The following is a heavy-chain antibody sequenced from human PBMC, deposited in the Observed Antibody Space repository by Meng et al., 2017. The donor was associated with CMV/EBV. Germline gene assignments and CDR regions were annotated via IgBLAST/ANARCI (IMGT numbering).Heavy chain of an antibody. J-gene: IGHJ6*02. CDR3: AKDLSPSITGTPGYYYYGMDV. V-gene: IGHV3-9*01. Sequence: SLKISCAASGFTFDDYAMHWVRQAPGKGLEWVSGISWNSGSIGYADSVKGRFTISRDNAKNSLYLQMNSLRAEDTALYYCAKDLSPSITGTPGYYYYGMDVWGQGTTVTVSS. D-gene: IGHD1-20*01. CDR2: ISWNSGSI. CDR1: GFTFDDYA.